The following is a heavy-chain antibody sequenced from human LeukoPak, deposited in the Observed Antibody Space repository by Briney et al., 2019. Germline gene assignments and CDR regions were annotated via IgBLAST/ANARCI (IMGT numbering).Heavy chain of an antibody. CDR1: GGSITSSY. D-gene: IGHD7-27*01. CDR2: MYNSGRTT. V-gene: IGHV4-59*03. Sequence: SETLSLTCTVSGGSITSSYWTWIRQPPGKGLEWIGYMYNSGRTTNYNPSLKSRATISMDTSKNQFSLNLKSVTAADTAIYYCAKIPGDRPDDWGQGTLVTVS. J-gene: IGHJ4*02. CDR3: AKIPGDRPDD.